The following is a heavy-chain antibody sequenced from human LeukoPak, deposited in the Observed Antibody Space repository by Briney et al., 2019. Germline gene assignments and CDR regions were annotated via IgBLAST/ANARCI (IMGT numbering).Heavy chain of an antibody. Sequence: SVKVSCKASGYTFTSYGISWVRQAPGQGLEWMGGIIPIFGTANYAQKFQGRVTITTDESTSTAYMELSSLRSEDTAVYYCARTYIAAKYYFDYWGQGTLVTVSS. D-gene: IGHD6-13*01. J-gene: IGHJ4*02. CDR1: GYTFTSYG. V-gene: IGHV1-69*05. CDR3: ARTYIAAKYYFDY. CDR2: IIPIFGTA.